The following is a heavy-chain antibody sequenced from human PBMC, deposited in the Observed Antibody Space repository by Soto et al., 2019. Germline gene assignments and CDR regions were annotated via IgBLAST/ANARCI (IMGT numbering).Heavy chain of an antibody. CDR3: ARTYSSSSAVDY. D-gene: IGHD6-6*01. V-gene: IGHV4-31*03. Sequence: SETLSLTCTVSGGSISSGGYYWSWIRQHPGKGLEWIGYIYYSGSTYYNPSLKSRVTISVDTSKNQFSLKLSSVTAAGTAVYYCARTYSSSSAVDYWGQGTLVTVSS. CDR1: GGSISSGGYY. J-gene: IGHJ4*02. CDR2: IYYSGST.